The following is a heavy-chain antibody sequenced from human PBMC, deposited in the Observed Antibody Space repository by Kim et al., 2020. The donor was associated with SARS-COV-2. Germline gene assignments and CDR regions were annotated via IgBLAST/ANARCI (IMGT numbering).Heavy chain of an antibody. D-gene: IGHD3-9*01. J-gene: IGHJ4*02. V-gene: IGHV3-48*04. CDR2: ISSSSSTI. Sequence: GGSLRLSCAASGFTFSSYGMNWVRQAPGKGLEWVSYISSSSSTIYYADSLKGRFTISRDNAKNSLYLKMNSLRAEDTAVYYCARNFARGYYDILTGYYRPLDYWGQGTLVAVSS. CDR1: GFTFSSYG. CDR3: ARNFARGYYDILTGYYRPLDY.